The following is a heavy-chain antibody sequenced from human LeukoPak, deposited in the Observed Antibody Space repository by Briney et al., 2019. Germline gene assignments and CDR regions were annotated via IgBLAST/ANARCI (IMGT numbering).Heavy chain of an antibody. V-gene: IGHV1-2*02. Sequence: ASVKVSCKASGYTFTGYYMHWVRQAPGQGLEWMGWINPNSGGTNYAQKFQGRVTMTRDTSISTAYMELSRLRSDDTAVYYCARDRAVVVVAAPMERFDYWGQGTLVTVSS. J-gene: IGHJ4*02. D-gene: IGHD2-15*01. CDR1: GYTFTGYY. CDR2: INPNSGGT. CDR3: ARDRAVVVVAAPMERFDY.